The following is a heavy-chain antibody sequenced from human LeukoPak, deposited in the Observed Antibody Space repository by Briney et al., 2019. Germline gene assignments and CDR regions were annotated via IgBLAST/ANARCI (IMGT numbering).Heavy chain of an antibody. D-gene: IGHD6-13*01. CDR3: ASSIAAAGLDY. J-gene: IGHJ4*02. Sequence: SVKVSCKASGGTFSSYAISWVRQAPGQGLEWMGGIIPIFGTANYAQKFRGRVTITADESTSTAYMELSSLRSEDTAVYYCASSIAAAGLDYWGQGTLVTVSS. CDR2: IIPIFGTA. V-gene: IGHV1-69*01. CDR1: GGTFSSYA.